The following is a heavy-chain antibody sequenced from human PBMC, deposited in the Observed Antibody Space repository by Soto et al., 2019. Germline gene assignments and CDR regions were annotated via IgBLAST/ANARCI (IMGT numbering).Heavy chain of an antibody. J-gene: IGHJ5*02. V-gene: IGHV1-18*01. Sequence: ASVKVSCKASGYTFTSSGFSWVRQAPGQGLEWMAWISAYNGETHYAQKFQGRVTMTTDTSTSTSYVEVGSVRSDNTTVYYCARIPQWLARWFDPWGQLSLLTVSS. CDR3: ARIPQWLARWFDP. CDR1: GYTFTSSG. D-gene: IGHD2-8*01. CDR2: ISAYNGET.